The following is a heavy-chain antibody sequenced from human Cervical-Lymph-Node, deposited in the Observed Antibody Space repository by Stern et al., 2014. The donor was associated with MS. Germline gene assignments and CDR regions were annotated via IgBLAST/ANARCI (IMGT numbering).Heavy chain of an antibody. J-gene: IGHJ4*02. CDR1: GFAFASYD. Sequence: QVQLVQSGGGVVQPGGSRRLSCATSGFAFASYDLHWVRQAPGKGLEWVAFISNDGSNKYYADSLKDRFIVSRDYSKKTLNLQINSLRHEDTAVYYCALPGHFYTNAPDYWGQGTLVTVSS. CDR3: ALPGHFYTNAPDY. CDR2: ISNDGSNK. V-gene: IGHV3-30*03. D-gene: IGHD2-8*01.